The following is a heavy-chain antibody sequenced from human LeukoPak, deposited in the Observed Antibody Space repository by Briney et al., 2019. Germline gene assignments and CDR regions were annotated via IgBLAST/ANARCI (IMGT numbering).Heavy chain of an antibody. Sequence: GASVKVSCKASGYTFTSYGISWVRQAPGQGLEWMGWISAYNGNTNYAQKLQGRVTMTTDTSTSTAYMELRSLRSDDTAVYYCARDLSVAGTLLMGYYYYYGMDVWGQGTTVTVSS. V-gene: IGHV1-18*01. J-gene: IGHJ6*02. CDR1: GYTFTSYG. D-gene: IGHD6-19*01. CDR2: ISAYNGNT. CDR3: ARDLSVAGTLLMGYYYYYGMDV.